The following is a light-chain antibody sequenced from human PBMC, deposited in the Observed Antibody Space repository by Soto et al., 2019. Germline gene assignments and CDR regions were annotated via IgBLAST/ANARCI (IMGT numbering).Light chain of an antibody. CDR2: SYD. Sequence: QSVLTQPPSASGAPGQRVTISCSGSSSNIGFGTVTWYQHLPGTAPKLLLFSYDQRPSGVPDRFSGSKSGTSASLAISGLHSEDEADYYCASWDDRLNGWVFAGGTKLT. J-gene: IGLJ3*02. CDR3: ASWDDRLNGWV. V-gene: IGLV1-44*01. CDR1: SSNIGFGT.